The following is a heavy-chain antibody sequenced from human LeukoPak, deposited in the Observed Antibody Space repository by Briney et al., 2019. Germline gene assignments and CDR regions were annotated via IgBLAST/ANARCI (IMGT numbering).Heavy chain of an antibody. Sequence: GASVKVSFKASGYTFNRYAMNWVRQAPGQGLEWMGWIDTNTGNPTYAQGFTGRFVFSLDTSVSTAYLQISSLKAEDTAVYYCVREGRDSSAYYSDNWGQGTLVTVSS. CDR3: VREGRDSSAYYSDN. V-gene: IGHV7-4-1*02. CDR1: GYTFNRYA. J-gene: IGHJ4*01. CDR2: IDTNTGNP. D-gene: IGHD3-22*01.